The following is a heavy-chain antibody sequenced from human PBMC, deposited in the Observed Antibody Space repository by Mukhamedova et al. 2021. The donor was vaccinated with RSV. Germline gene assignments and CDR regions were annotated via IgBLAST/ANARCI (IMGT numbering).Heavy chain of an antibody. J-gene: IGHJ6*02. CDR3: ATTYYYDTSGYLYYYAMDI. D-gene: IGHD3-22*01. V-gene: IGHV1-69*01. CDR2: IIPIFGTA. Sequence: GQGLEWMGGIIPIFGTANYAQNFQGRVTITADESTSTAYMELSSLRSEDTAVYYCATTYYYDTSGYLYYYAMDIWGQGTTVNVS.